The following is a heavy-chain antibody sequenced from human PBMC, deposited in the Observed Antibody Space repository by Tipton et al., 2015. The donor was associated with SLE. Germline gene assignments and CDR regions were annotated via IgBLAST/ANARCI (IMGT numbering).Heavy chain of an antibody. CDR3: ARDSPVAY. J-gene: IGHJ4*02. CDR2: IYYSGST. V-gene: IGHV4-59*01. Sequence: LRLSCTVSGGSISSYYWSWIRQPPGKGLEWIGHIYYSGSTNYNPSLKSRVSISVDTSKNQFSLKLSSVSAADTAVYYCARDSPVAYWGQGTLVTVSS. D-gene: IGHD4-23*01. CDR1: GGSISSYY.